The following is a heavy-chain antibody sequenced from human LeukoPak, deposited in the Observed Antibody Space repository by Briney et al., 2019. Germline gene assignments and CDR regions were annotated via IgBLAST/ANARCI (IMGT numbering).Heavy chain of an antibody. J-gene: IGHJ4*02. CDR1: GFMFSSYQ. CDR2: ISGSSSSYI. Sequence: GGSLRLSCAASGFMFSSYQMNWVRQAPGKGLEWVSSISGSSSSYIYYADSLKGRFTISRDNAKNSLYLQMNSLRAEDTAVYYCARDFYDTSGYYYDYWGQGTLVTVSS. D-gene: IGHD3-22*01. CDR3: ARDFYDTSGYYYDY. V-gene: IGHV3-21*01.